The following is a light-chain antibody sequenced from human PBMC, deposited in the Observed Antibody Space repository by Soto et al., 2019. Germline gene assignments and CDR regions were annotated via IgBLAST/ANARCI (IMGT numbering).Light chain of an antibody. CDR3: QQYNSARPT. CDR1: QDITTY. Sequence: DIQMTQSPSSLSASVGDRVTITSRASQDITTYLAWYQQEPGKVPKLLIYGASALRSGVPSRFSGRGSGTDFTLTISSLQPADVATYYCQQYNSARPTFGRGTQVDVK. J-gene: IGKJ3*01. V-gene: IGKV1-27*01. CDR2: GAS.